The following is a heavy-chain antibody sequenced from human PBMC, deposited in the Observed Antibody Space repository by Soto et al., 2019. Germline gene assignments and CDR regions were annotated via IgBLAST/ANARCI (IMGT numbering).Heavy chain of an antibody. J-gene: IGHJ4*02. CDR3: VQTTGWPGFDF. D-gene: IGHD6-19*01. Sequence: EVQLVESGGGLIQPGGSLRLSCAASGFAVGSKYMTWVRQAPGQGLEWVSVIYGGGTTYYADSVKGRFTISRDTSKNTLYLQMNSLRAEDTAVYYCVQTTGWPGFDFWGQGTLVTVSS. CDR1: GFAVGSKY. V-gene: IGHV3-53*01. CDR2: IYGGGTT.